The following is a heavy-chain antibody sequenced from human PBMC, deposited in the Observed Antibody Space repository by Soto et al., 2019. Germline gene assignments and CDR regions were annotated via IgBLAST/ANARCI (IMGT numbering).Heavy chain of an antibody. Sequence: SETLSLTCTVSGGSISSTTYYWGWIRQSPAKGLEWIGNIYYSGITSYNPSLKSRVTISVDTSKNQFSLSLNSVSAADTAVYYCESLDCTPTNRYIVGRGFEPWGQGTLVTAPQ. V-gene: IGHV4-39*01. D-gene: IGHD2-8*01. CDR2: IYYSGIT. CDR3: ESLDCTPTNRYIVGRGFEP. CDR1: GGSISSTTYY. J-gene: IGHJ5*02.